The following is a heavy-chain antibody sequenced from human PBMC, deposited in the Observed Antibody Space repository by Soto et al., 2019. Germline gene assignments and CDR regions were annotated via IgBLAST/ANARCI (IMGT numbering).Heavy chain of an antibody. CDR2: ISSSGSTI. D-gene: IGHD6-6*01. J-gene: IGHJ3*02. Sequence: QVQLVESGGGLVKPGGSLRLSCAASGFTFSDYYMSWIRQAPGKGLEWVSYISSSGSTIYYADSVKGRFTISRDNAKNSLYLQMNSLRAEDTAVYYCARDIVPSSIAARPQGFDAFDIWGQGTMVTVSS. V-gene: IGHV3-11*01. CDR3: ARDIVPSSIAARPQGFDAFDI. CDR1: GFTFSDYY.